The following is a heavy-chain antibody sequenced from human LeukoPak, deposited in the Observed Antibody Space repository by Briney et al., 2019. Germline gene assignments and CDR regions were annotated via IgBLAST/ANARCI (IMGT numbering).Heavy chain of an antibody. J-gene: IGHJ3*02. Sequence: WASVKVSCKVSGYTFTSYGISWVRQAPGQGLEWMGWISAYNGNTNYAQKLQGRVTMTTDTSTSTAYMELRSLRSDDTAVYYCARAVSYDYGDYEAFDIWGQGTMVTVSS. D-gene: IGHD4-17*01. V-gene: IGHV1-18*01. CDR1: GYTFTSYG. CDR2: ISAYNGNT. CDR3: ARAVSYDYGDYEAFDI.